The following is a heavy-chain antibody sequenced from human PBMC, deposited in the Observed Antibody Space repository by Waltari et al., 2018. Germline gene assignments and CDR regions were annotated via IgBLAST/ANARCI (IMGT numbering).Heavy chain of an antibody. CDR2: IYYSGST. J-gene: IGHJ3*02. CDR3: ARSNYYDSSGYYRDAFDI. D-gene: IGHD3-22*01. CDR1: GGSISSYY. Sequence: QVQLQESGPGLVKPSETLSLTCTVSGGSISSYYWSWIRQPPGKGLEWIGYIYYSGSTNYNPSLKSRVTISVDTSKNQFSLKLSSVTAADTAVYYCARSNYYDSSGYYRDAFDIWGQGTMVTVSS. V-gene: IGHV4-59*01.